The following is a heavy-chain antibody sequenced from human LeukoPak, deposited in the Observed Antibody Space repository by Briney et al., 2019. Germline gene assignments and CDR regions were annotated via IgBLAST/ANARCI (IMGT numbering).Heavy chain of an antibody. Sequence: GGSLRLSCAASGFTFSSYGMHWVRQAPGKGLEWVAVIWYDGSNKYYADSVKGRFTIFRDNAKNAVYLQMNSLRAEDTAVYYCARDSAYNAFDIWGRGTVVTVSS. V-gene: IGHV3-33*01. J-gene: IGHJ3*02. CDR3: ARDSAYNAFDI. CDR2: IWYDGSNK. CDR1: GFTFSSYG. D-gene: IGHD5-12*01.